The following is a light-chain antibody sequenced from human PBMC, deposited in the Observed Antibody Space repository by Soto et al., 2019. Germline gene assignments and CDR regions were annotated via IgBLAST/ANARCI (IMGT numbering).Light chain of an antibody. CDR2: GAA. CDR3: QQANSFPFT. J-gene: IGKJ3*01. Sequence: DIQMTQSPSSVSASIGDRVTITCRASQIIGSWLAWYQQKPGRAPTLLIYGAASLQSGVPSRFSGSGSGTDLTLTITSLKAEDSATYYCQQANSFPFTFGPGTKVDIK. CDR1: QIIGSW. V-gene: IGKV1-12*02.